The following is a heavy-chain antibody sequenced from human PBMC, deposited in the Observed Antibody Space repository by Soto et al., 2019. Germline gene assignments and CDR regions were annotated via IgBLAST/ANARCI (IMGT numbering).Heavy chain of an antibody. V-gene: IGHV1-46*03. CDR3: ASQCAGYCSGGSSYDY. J-gene: IGHJ4*02. D-gene: IGHD2-15*01. CDR2: INPSGGST. Sequence: ASVKVSCKASGYTFTSYYMHWVRQAPGQGLEWMGIINPSGGSTSYAQKFQGRVTMTRDTSTSTVYMELSGLRSEDTAVYYCASQCAGYCSGGSSYDYWGQGTLVTVSS. CDR1: GYTFTSYY.